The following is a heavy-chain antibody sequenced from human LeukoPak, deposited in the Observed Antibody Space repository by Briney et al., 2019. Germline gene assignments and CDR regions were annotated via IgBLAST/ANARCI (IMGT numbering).Heavy chain of an antibody. Sequence: SETLSLTCTVSGGSISSYYWSWIRQPPGKGLEWIGSIYYSGSTYYNPSLKSRVTISVDTSKNQFSLKLSSVTAADTAVYYCARGRTITMIVVAHRRAHDAFDIWGQGTMVTVSS. V-gene: IGHV4-59*05. CDR2: IYYSGST. CDR1: GGSISSYY. D-gene: IGHD3-22*01. J-gene: IGHJ3*02. CDR3: ARGRTITMIVVAHRRAHDAFDI.